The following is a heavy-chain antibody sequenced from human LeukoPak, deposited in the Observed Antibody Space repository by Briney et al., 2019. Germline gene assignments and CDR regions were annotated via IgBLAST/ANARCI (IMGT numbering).Heavy chain of an antibody. Sequence: ASVKVSCKVSGGTFSHYSITWVRQAPGQGLEWMGGIIPIFGTTNYAQKFQGRVSITADESTSTAYMELSSLRSEDTAVYYCARGMVRGVIITSEMYFDYWGQGTLVTVSS. J-gene: IGHJ4*02. D-gene: IGHD3-10*01. CDR2: IIPIFGTT. V-gene: IGHV1-69*13. CDR3: ARGMVRGVIITSEMYFDY. CDR1: GGTFSHYS.